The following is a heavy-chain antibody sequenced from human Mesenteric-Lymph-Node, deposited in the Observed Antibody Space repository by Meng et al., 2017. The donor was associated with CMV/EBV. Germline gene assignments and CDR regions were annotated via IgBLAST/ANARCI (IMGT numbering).Heavy chain of an antibody. J-gene: IGHJ6*02. CDR2: INIYNGNT. D-gene: IGHD6-19*01. V-gene: IGHV1-18*01. CDR3: AREGGGIAVAGTNLLYYYGMDV. Sequence: ASVKVSCKASGYTFPSYAVNWVRQAPGQGLEWMGWINIYNGNTHYAEKFQGRVTLTRDTSTSTAYMELRSLQYDDTAVYYCAREGGGIAVAGTNLLYYYGMDVWGQGTTVTVSS. CDR1: GYTFPSYA.